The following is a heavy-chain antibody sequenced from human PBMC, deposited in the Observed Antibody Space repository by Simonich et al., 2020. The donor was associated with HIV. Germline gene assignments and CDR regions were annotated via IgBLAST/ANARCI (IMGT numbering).Heavy chain of an antibody. CDR2: INPNRGGT. V-gene: IGHV1-2*06. CDR3: ARVAYYCSSTSCYAYYFDY. J-gene: IGHJ4*02. D-gene: IGHD2-2*01. Sequence: QVQLVQSGAEVKKPGASVKVSCKASGYTFTGYYMHWVRQAPGQGLGWMGRINPNRGGTKYAQKFQGRVTMTRDTSISTAYMELSRLRSDDTAVYYCARVAYYCSSTSCYAYYFDYWGQGTLVTVSS. CDR1: GYTFTGYY.